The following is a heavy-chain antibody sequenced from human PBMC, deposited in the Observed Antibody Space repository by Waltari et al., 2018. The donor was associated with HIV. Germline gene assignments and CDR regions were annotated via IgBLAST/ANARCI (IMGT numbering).Heavy chain of an antibody. CDR2: IYYSGRT. Sequence: QLQLQESGPGLVKPSETLSLTCTVSGGSISSSSYYWGWIRQPPGKGLEWFGSIYYSGRTYYNPSLKSRVTISVDTSKNQFSLKLSSVTAADTAVYYCATTYYYDSSGYSDAFDIWGQGTMVTVSS. CDR1: GGSISSSSYY. V-gene: IGHV4-39*01. J-gene: IGHJ3*02. CDR3: ATTYYYDSSGYSDAFDI. D-gene: IGHD3-22*01.